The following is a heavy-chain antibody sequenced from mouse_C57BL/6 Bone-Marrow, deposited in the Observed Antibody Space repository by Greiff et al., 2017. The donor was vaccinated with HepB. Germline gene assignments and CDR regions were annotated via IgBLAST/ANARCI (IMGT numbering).Heavy chain of an antibody. Sequence: QVQLQQSGAELVKPGASVKMSCKASGYTFTTYPIEWMKQNHGKSLEWIGNFHPYNDDTKYNEKFKGKATLTVEKSSSTVYLELSRLTSDDSAVYYCARGDYYGSSYYLYFDVWGTGTTVTVSS. V-gene: IGHV1-47*01. CDR2: FHPYNDDT. CDR1: GYTFTTYP. CDR3: ARGDYYGSSYYLYFDV. D-gene: IGHD1-1*01. J-gene: IGHJ1*03.